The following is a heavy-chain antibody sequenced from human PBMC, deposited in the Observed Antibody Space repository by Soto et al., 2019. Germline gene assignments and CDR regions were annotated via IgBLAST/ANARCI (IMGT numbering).Heavy chain of an antibody. J-gene: IGHJ4*01. D-gene: IGHD4-17*01. CDR3: AKDPNGDYVGAFDS. CDR2: IGGSGIIT. Sequence: GGSLRLSCRASGFSFSSFAMTWVRQAPGKGLEWVSSIGGSGIITYYTDSVKGRFTITRDNSGNTLFLHMNSLRADDTAVYYCAKDPNGDYVGAFDSWGHGTLVTVSS. V-gene: IGHV3-23*01. CDR1: GFSFSSFA.